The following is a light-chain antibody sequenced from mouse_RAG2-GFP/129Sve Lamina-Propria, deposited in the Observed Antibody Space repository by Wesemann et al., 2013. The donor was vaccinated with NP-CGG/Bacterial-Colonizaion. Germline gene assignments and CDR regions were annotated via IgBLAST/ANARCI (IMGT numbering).Light chain of an antibody. V-gene: IGKV4-57*01. CDR1: SSVSY. Sequence: QIVLTQSPAIMSASLGEEITLTCSASSSVSYMYWFQQKPGTSPKLWIYSTSNLASGVPARFSGSGSGTSYSLTISRMEAEDAATYYCQQRSSYPIFTFGSGTKLEIK. J-gene: IGKJ4*01. CDR2: STS. CDR3: QQRSSYPIFT.